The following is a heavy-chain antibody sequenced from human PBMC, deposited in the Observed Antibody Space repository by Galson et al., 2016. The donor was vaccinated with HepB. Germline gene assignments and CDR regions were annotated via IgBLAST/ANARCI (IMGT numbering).Heavy chain of an antibody. CDR2: NSPYNGNT. J-gene: IGHJ6*02. CDR3: ARKDGVAAQTFYYHYYGMDV. V-gene: IGHV1-18*01. Sequence: SVKVSCKASGYTFTTYAVSWVRQAPGQGLEWMGWNSPYNGNTSYAQKFQGRVTMTTDKSTSTAYMELRSLRSDDTAVYYCARKDGVAAQTFYYHYYGMDVWGQGILVTVSS. D-gene: IGHD6-6*01. CDR1: GYTFTTYA.